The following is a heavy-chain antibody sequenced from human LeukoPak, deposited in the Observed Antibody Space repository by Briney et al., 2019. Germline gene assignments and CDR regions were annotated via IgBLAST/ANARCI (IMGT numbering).Heavy chain of an antibody. J-gene: IGHJ4*02. V-gene: IGHV1-46*01. CDR1: GYTFTGYY. Sequence: ASVKVSCKASGYTFTGYYMHWVRQAPGQGLEWMGIISSGDGTTNYAQKFQDRVTMRTDTSASTVYLDLSSLRSEDTAVYYCARTRGYGYVDYWGQGTLVTVSS. CDR3: ARTRGYGYVDY. D-gene: IGHD2-15*01. CDR2: ISSGDGTT.